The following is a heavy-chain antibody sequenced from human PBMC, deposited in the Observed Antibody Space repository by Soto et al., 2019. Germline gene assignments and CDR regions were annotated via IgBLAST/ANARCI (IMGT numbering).Heavy chain of an antibody. D-gene: IGHD6-13*01. CDR1: GYTLTELS. CDR3: ARDPQREAAAELYYYMDV. J-gene: IGHJ6*03. V-gene: IGHV1-46*03. CDR2: INPSGGST. Sequence: ASVKVSCKVSGYTLTELSMHLVRQAPGQGLEWMGIINPSGGSTSYAQKFQGRVTMTRDTSTSTVYMELSSLRSEDTAVYYCARDPQREAAAELYYYMDVWGKGTTVTVSS.